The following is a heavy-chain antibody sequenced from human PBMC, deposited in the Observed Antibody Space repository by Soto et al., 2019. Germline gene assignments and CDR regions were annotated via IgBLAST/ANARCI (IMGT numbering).Heavy chain of an antibody. CDR2: ISGGGSST. CDR1: GFTLSTYA. CDR3: AKDPLRFCSGGSCSDYYGMDV. Sequence: PGGSLSLSCAASGFTLSTYAMSWVRQAPGKGLEWVSAISGGGSSTYYADSVKGRFSISRDNSKNTLYLQMNSLRAEDTAVYYCAKDPLRFCSGGSCSDYYGMDVWGQGTTVTVSS. J-gene: IGHJ6*02. V-gene: IGHV3-23*01. D-gene: IGHD2-15*01.